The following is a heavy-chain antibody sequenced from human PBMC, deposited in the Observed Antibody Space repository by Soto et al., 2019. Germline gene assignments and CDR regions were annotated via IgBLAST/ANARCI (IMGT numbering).Heavy chain of an antibody. CDR3: ARDTASFWCDP. CDR2: IIPIFGTA. V-gene: IGHV1-69*13. Sequence: GASVKVSCKASGGTFSIYAISWVLQSPLQWREWMGGIIPIFGTANYAQKFQGRVTITADESTSTAYMELSSLRSEDTAVYYCARDTASFWCDPWGQGTLVTVSS. J-gene: IGHJ5*02. CDR1: GGTFSIYA.